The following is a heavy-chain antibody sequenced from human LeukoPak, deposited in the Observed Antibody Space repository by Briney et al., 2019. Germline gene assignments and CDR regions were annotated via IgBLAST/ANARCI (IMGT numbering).Heavy chain of an antibody. J-gene: IGHJ4*02. CDR3: ASYRGYSGYDAPSYFDS. CDR1: GDSISSNSYY. Sequence: SETLSLTCTVSGDSISSNSYYWGWIRQPPGKGLEWIASIYFTGSTYYNPSLKGRVTISTDTSKNQLSLRLSSVTAADTAVYYCASYRGYSGYDAPSYFDSWGQGTLVTVSS. D-gene: IGHD5-12*01. CDR2: IYFTGST. V-gene: IGHV4-39*01.